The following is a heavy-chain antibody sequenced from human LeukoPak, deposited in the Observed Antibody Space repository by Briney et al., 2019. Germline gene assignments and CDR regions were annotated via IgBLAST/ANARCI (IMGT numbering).Heavy chain of an antibody. V-gene: IGHV4-61*02. Sequence: SETLSLTCTVSGGSISSGSDYWSWIRQPAGNGLEWIGRIYTSGSTNYNPSLKSRVTISVDTSKNQFSLKLSSVTAADTAVYYCARSPQGWEYYRGEFDYWGQGTLVTVSS. CDR3: ARSPQGWEYYRGEFDY. J-gene: IGHJ4*02. D-gene: IGHD1-26*01. CDR1: GGSISSGSDY. CDR2: IYTSGST.